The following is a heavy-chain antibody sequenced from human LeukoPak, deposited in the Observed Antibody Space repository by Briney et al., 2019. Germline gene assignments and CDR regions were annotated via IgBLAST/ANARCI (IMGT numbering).Heavy chain of an antibody. D-gene: IGHD1-26*01. Sequence: ASVKVSCKASGGTFSSYAMNWVRQAPGQGLEWMGWINTNTGNPTYAQGFTGRFVFSLDTSVSTAYLQISSLKAEDTAVYYCARDQWELLDYFDYWGQGTLVTVSS. J-gene: IGHJ4*02. V-gene: IGHV7-4-1*02. CDR2: INTNTGNP. CDR1: GGTFSSYA. CDR3: ARDQWELLDYFDY.